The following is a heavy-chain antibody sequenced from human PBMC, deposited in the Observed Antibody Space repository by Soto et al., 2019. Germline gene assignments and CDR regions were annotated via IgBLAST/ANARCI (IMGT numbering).Heavy chain of an antibody. CDR1: GFTFYDFA. Sequence: EVQLVESGGGLVQPGRSLRLSCAASGFTFYDFAMHWVRQAPGKGLEWVSRIRGTRNIIDYADSVKGRFIISRDNAKNSLYLQMNRLRPEDTAFYYCVKDMYEGSSGGSLDYWGQGTLVTVSS. CDR2: IRGTRNII. J-gene: IGHJ4*02. CDR3: VKDMYEGSSGGSLDY. V-gene: IGHV3-9*01. D-gene: IGHD2-15*01.